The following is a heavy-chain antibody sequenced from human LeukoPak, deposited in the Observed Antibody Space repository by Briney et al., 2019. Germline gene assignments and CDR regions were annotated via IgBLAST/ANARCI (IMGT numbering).Heavy chain of an antibody. CDR3: AATVHYCSGGSCNNHYYGMDV. J-gene: IGHJ6*02. CDR2: IVVGSGNT. Sequence: SVKVSCKASGYTFTTYGINWVRQAIGQGLEWIGWIVVGSGNTNYAQKFQERVTITRDMSASTVYMELSSLRSEDTAVYYCAATVHYCSGGSCNNHYYGMDVWGQGTTVTVSS. D-gene: IGHD2-15*01. V-gene: IGHV1-58*02. CDR1: GYTFTTYG.